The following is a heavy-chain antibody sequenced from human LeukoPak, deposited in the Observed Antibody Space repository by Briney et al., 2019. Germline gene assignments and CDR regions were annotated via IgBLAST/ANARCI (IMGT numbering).Heavy chain of an antibody. CDR1: GFTFSSHA. CDR3: APLDTSLAARYKGGYNWFDP. D-gene: IGHD1-1*01. CDR2: ISYDGRNT. Sequence: GGSLRLSCEASGFTFSSHAMHWVRQAPGKGLEWVAVISYDGRNTYYAETVKGRFTISRDNSKNTLYLQMNSLRAEDTAVYYCAPLDTSLAARYKGGYNWFDPWGQGTLVTVSS. V-gene: IGHV3-30*04. J-gene: IGHJ5*02.